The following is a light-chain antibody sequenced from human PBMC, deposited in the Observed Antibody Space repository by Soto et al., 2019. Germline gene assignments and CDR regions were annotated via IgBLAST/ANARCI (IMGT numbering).Light chain of an antibody. V-gene: IGKV3-20*01. Sequence: EIELTQSPGTLSLSPGERATLSCRASQSVSSSSLAWYQQKPGQAPRLLIYGASSRATGIPDRFSGSGSGTDFTLTISRLEPEDFAVYYCQQYGSSSYTFGQGTKLEIK. CDR3: QQYGSSSYT. CDR2: GAS. J-gene: IGKJ2*01. CDR1: QSVSSSS.